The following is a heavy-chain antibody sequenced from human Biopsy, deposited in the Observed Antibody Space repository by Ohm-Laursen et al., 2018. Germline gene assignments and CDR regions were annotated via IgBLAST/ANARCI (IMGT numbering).Heavy chain of an antibody. D-gene: IGHD3-22*01. CDR2: INHSGRT. CDR3: VRGVDYYDPYHYYALDV. CDR1: GASFNGYY. J-gene: IGHJ6*02. Sequence: SDTLSLTCAVYGASFNGYYWSWIRQTPGKGLERIGEINHSGRTNYNPSLKSRVTISVATSKNQFSLKVRSVTAADTAVYYCVRGVDYYDPYHYYALDVWGQGTTVTVSS. V-gene: IGHV4-34*01.